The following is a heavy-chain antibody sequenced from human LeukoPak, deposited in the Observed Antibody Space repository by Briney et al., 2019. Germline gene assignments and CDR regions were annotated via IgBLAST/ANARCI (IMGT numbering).Heavy chain of an antibody. V-gene: IGHV5-51*01. J-gene: IGHJ6*02. D-gene: IGHD3-10*01. CDR3: ARTYYYGSGSYYPGYYYGMDV. Sequence: GESLKISCKGSGYSFSIYWIGWVRQMPGKGLEWMGIIYPGDSDTRYSPSFQGQVTISADKSISTAYLQWSSLKASDTAMYYCARTYYYGSGSYYPGYYYGMDVWGQGTTVTVSS. CDR2: IYPGDSDT. CDR1: GYSFSIYW.